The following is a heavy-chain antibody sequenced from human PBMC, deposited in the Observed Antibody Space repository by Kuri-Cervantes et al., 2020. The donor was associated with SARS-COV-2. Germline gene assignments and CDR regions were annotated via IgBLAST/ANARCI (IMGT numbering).Heavy chain of an antibody. CDR2: IRYDGSNK. CDR1: GFTFSNYG. CDR3: ARASFDFWSGYYTGYFYDY. J-gene: IGHJ4*02. Sequence: GESLKISCAASGFTFSNYGMHWVRQAPGKGLEWVAFIRYDGSNKYYADSVKGRFTISRDNSKKSLYLQMNSLRAEDTAIYYCARASFDFWSGYYTGYFYDYWGQGTLVTVSS. V-gene: IGHV3-30*02. D-gene: IGHD3-3*01.